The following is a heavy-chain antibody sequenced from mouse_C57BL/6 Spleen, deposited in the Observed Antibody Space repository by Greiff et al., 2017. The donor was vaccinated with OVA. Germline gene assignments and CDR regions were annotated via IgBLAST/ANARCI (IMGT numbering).Heavy chain of an antibody. CDR1: GYSITSGYY. CDR3: ARDELRSYDY. D-gene: IGHD1-1*01. V-gene: IGHV3-6*01. J-gene: IGHJ2*01. Sequence: EVQLQESGPGLVKPSQSLSLTCSVTGYSITSGYYWNWIRQFPGNKLEWMGYISYDGSNNYNPSLKNRISITRDTSKNQFFLKLNSVTTEDTATYYCARDELRSYDYWGQGTTLTVSS. CDR2: ISYDGSN.